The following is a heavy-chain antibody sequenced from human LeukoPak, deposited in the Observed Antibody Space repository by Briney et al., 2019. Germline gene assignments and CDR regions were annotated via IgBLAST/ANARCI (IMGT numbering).Heavy chain of an antibody. J-gene: IGHJ4*02. CDR1: GFTFSSSA. CDR2: ISNNGGYT. D-gene: IGHD2-15*01. Sequence: AGGSLRLSCAASGFTFSSSAMSWVRQAPGKGLEWVSAISNNGGYTYYADSVQGRFTISRDNSKSTLCLQMNSLRAEDTAVYYCAKQLGYCSDGSCYFPYWGQGTLSPSPQ. CDR3: AKQLGYCSDGSCYFPY. V-gene: IGHV3-23*01.